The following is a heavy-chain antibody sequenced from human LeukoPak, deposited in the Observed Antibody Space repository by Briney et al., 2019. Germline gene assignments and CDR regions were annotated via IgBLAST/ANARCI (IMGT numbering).Heavy chain of an antibody. CDR3: ARDHVVRGLVWDY. CDR1: GFSFSSHW. J-gene: IGHJ4*02. Sequence: PGGSLRVSCAASGFSFSSHWMSWVRQAPGKGLEWVANINQGGSEKYYVDSAKGRFTISRDNGKNSMSLEMYSLRAEDAAVYYCARDHVVRGLVWDYWGQGTPVTVSS. V-gene: IGHV3-7*04. D-gene: IGHD3-10*01. CDR2: INQGGSEK.